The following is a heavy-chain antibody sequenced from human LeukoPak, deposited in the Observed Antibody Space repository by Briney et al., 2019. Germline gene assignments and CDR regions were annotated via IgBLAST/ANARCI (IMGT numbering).Heavy chain of an antibody. V-gene: IGHV3-9*01. CDR3: ARAAWGGLYYFDY. Sequence: PGGSLRLSCAASGFTFDDYAMHWVRQAPGKGLEWVSGISWNSGSIGYADSVKGRFTISRDNAKNSLYLQMNSLRAEDTAVYYCARAAWGGLYYFDYWGQGTLVTVSS. J-gene: IGHJ4*02. D-gene: IGHD3-16*01. CDR1: GFTFDDYA. CDR2: ISWNSGSI.